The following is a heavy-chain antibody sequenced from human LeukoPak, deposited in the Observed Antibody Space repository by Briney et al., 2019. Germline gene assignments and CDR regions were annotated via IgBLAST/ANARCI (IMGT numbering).Heavy chain of an antibody. J-gene: IGHJ3*02. D-gene: IGHD3-22*01. CDR3: ASNYYDDPGAFDI. CDR1: GYSISSGYY. CDR2: IHHSGST. Sequence: SETLSLTCTVSGYSISSGYYWGWIRQPPGKGLEWIGSIHHSGSTYYNPSLKSRVTISVDTSKNQFPLKLSSVTAADTAVYYCASNYYDDPGAFDIWGQGTMVTVSS. V-gene: IGHV4-38-2*02.